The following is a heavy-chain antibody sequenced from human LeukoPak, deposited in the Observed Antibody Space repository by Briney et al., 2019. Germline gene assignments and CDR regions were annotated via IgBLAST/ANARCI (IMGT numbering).Heavy chain of an antibody. CDR1: GFTFSSYG. CDR2: IWYDGSNK. Sequence: GRPLRLSCAASGFTFSSYGMHWVRQAPGKGLEWVAVIWYDGSNKYYADSVKGRFTISRDNSKNTLYLQMNSLRAEDTAVYYCARDLGGSGSYYFDYWGQGTLVTVSS. D-gene: IGHD3-10*01. CDR3: ARDLGGSGSYYFDY. J-gene: IGHJ4*02. V-gene: IGHV3-33*01.